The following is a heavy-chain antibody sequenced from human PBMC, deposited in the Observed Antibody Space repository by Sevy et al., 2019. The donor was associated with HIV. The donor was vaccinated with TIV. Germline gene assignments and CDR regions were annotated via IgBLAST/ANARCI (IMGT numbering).Heavy chain of an antibody. D-gene: IGHD2-15*01. Sequence: GGSLRLSCAASGFTFSSYSMNWVRQAPGKGLEWVSSISSSSSYIYYADSVKGRFTISRDNAKNSLYLQMNSLRAEDTAVYYCARGLERYCSGCSCYFRPYFDYWGQGTLVTVSS. CDR3: ARGLERYCSGCSCYFRPYFDY. CDR1: GFTFSSYS. V-gene: IGHV3-21*01. CDR2: ISSSSSYI. J-gene: IGHJ4*02.